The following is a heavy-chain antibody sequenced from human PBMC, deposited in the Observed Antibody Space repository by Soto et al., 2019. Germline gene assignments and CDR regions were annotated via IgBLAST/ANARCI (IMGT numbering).Heavy chain of an antibody. D-gene: IGHD2-2*01. V-gene: IGHV1-2*04. CDR3: ARSSGPVVPAAVGSGYYYMDV. J-gene: IGHJ6*03. Sequence: PSVKVSCKASGYTFTGYYMHWVRQAPGQGLEWMEWINPNSGGTNYAQKFQGWVTMTRDTSISTAYMELSRLRSDDTAVYYCARSSGPVVPAAVGSGYYYMDVWGKGTTVTVSS. CDR2: INPNSGGT. CDR1: GYTFTGYY.